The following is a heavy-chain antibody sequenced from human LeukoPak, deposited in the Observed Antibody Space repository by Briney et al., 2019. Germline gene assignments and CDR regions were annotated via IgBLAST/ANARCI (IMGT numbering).Heavy chain of an antibody. D-gene: IGHD2-2*01. CDR3: ARGDFVVVPAAPYGIDA. V-gene: IGHV1-8*01. CDR2: MNPNSGNT. Sequence: ASVKVSCKASGCSFSSYDINWVRQATGQGLEWMGWMNPNSGNTGYAQKFQGRVTMTRNPSISTAYMELSSLRSEDTAVYSCARGDFVVVPAAPYGIDAWGQGTTVTVSS. CDR1: GCSFSSYD. J-gene: IGHJ6*02.